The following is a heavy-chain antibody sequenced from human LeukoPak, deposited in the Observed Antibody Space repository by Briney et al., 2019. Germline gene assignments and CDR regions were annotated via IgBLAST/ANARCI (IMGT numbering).Heavy chain of an antibody. V-gene: IGHV3-23*01. CDR1: GFTFSSYA. D-gene: IGHD3-22*01. J-gene: IGHJ4*02. Sequence: GGSLRLSCAASGFTFSSYAMSWVRQAPGKGLEWVSAISGSGGSTYYADSVKGRFTISRDNSKNTLYLQMNSLRAEDTAVYYCASGMTYYYDSSGYYPTGYFDYWGQGTLVTVSS. CDR2: ISGSGGST. CDR3: ASGMTYYYDSSGYYPTGYFDY.